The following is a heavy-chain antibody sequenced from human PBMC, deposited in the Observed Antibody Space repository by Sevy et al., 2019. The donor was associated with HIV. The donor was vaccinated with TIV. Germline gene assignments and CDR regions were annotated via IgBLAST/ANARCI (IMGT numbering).Heavy chain of an antibody. CDR2: TYYRSKWWN. J-gene: IGHJ4*02. CDR1: GDGVSSRGTV. Sequence: QSQTLSLTCAISGDGVSSRGTVWNWIRQSPSRGLEWLGRTYYRSKWWNNYALSVKSRISINPDTSKNQVSQHLNSVTPDDTAVYYCARDGGANWDGRPSGTVFDYWGQGTLVTVSS. D-gene: IGHD1-1*01. CDR3: ARDGGANWDGRPSGTVFDY. V-gene: IGHV6-1*01.